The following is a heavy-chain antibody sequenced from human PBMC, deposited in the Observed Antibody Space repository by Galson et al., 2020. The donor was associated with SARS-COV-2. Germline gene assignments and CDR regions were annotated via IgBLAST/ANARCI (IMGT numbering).Heavy chain of an antibody. CDR3: ARTTFSPEGIVPYYYGMDV. Sequence: SGPTPVQPTQTLTLTCTFSGFSLSTSGMCVSWIRKSPGKALEWLALIDWDDDKYYSKSLKTRLTISKDTSKNQVVLTMTNMDPVDTATYYCARTTFSPEGIVPYYYGMDVWGQGTTVTVSS. J-gene: IGHJ6*02. D-gene: IGHD1-26*01. CDR2: IDWDDDK. V-gene: IGHV2-70*01. CDR1: GFSLSTSGMC.